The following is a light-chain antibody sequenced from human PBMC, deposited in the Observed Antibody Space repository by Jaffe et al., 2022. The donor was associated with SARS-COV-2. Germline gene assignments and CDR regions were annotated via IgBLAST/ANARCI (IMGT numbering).Light chain of an antibody. CDR2: GNY. J-gene: IGLJ3*02. V-gene: IGLV1-40*01. CDR1: ASNIGARYD. Sequence: QSVLTQPPSVSGAPGQRVTISCTGTASNIGARYDVHWFQHLPGTAPKLLISGNYNRPSGVPDRFSGSKSDTSASLTISGLQAEDEADYYCQSFDRTLNGRVFGGGTKVTVL. CDR3: QSFDRTLNGRV.